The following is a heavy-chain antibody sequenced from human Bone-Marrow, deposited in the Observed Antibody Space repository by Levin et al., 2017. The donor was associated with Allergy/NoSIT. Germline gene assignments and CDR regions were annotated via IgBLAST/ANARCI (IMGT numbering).Heavy chain of an antibody. D-gene: IGHD1-26*01. J-gene: IGHJ4*02. V-gene: IGHV3-73*01. Sequence: GESLKISCAASGFTFSGSAMHWVRQASGKGLEWVGRIRSKANNYATEYAASVKGRFTISRDDSKNTASLQMNSLKTEDTAVYYGVGVRRLSGILDYWGQGTLVTVSS. CDR2: IRSKANNYAT. CDR3: VGVRRLSGILDY. CDR1: GFTFSGSA.